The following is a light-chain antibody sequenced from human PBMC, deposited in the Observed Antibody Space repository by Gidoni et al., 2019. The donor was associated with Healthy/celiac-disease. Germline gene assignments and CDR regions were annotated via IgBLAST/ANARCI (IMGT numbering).Light chain of an antibody. V-gene: IGLV6-57*01. CDR2: EDN. J-gene: IGLJ2*01. CDR3: QSYDSSNRDVV. Sequence: NFMLTQPHSVSESPGKTVTISCTPRSGSIASNYVQWYQQRPGSSPTTVIYEDNQRPSGVPDRFSGSIDSSSNSASLTISGLKTEDEADYYCQSYDSSNRDVVFGGGTKLTVL. CDR1: SGSIASNY.